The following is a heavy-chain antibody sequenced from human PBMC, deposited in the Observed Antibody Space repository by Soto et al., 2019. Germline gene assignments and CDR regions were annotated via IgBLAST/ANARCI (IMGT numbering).Heavy chain of an antibody. CDR3: ARPLSPGHNYYYGMDV. V-gene: IGHV3-21*01. J-gene: IGHJ6*02. CDR1: GFTFSSYS. D-gene: IGHD2-21*01. CDR2: ISSSSSYI. Sequence: PGGSLRLSCAASGFTFSSYSMNWVRQAPGKGLEWVSSISSSSSYIYYADSVKGRFTISRDNAKNSLYLQMSSLRAEDTAVYYCARPLSPGHNYYYGMDVWGQGTTVTVSS.